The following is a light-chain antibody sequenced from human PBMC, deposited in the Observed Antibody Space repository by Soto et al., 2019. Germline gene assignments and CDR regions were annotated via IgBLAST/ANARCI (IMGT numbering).Light chain of an antibody. J-gene: IGKJ5*01. V-gene: IGKV1-27*01. CDR1: QGISNY. CDR3: QKYNRASIT. Sequence: DIQMTQSPSSLSASVGDRVTITCRASQGISNYLAWYQQKPGKVPKLLIYAASTLQSGVPSRFSGSGSGTDFTLTISILQPEDVATYYCQKYNRASITFGQGTRLEIK. CDR2: AAS.